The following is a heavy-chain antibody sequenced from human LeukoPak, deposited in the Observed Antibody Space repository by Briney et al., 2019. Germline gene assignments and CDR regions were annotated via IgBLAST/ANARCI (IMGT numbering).Heavy chain of an antibody. J-gene: IGHJ6*02. Sequence: GGSLRLSCAASGFTLSIYSMNCVRRAPGKGLEWVSSISSSSSYIFYADLVKGRFTISRDNAKNSSYQQMNRPRAEDTAVYYWARDEMRRESAATQFSYYYYGMDVWGQGTTVTVSS. CDR3: ARDEMRRESAATQFSYYYYGMDV. CDR2: ISSSSSYI. D-gene: IGHD6-13*01. V-gene: IGHV3-21*01. CDR1: GFTLSIYS.